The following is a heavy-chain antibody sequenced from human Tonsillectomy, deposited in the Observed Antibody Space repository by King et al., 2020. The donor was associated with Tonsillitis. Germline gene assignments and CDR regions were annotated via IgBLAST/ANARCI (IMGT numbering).Heavy chain of an antibody. CDR2: IYSGGST. Sequence: VQLVESGGGLVQPGGSLRVSCAASGLTVSSNYMSWVRQAPGKGLEWVSVIYSGGSTYYADSVKGRFTISRDNSKNTLYLQMNSLRAEDTAVYYCARGGKYSCGWYLFDYWGQGTLVTVSS. D-gene: IGHD6-19*01. CDR1: GLTVSSNY. CDR3: ARGGKYSCGWYLFDY. J-gene: IGHJ4*02. V-gene: IGHV3-66*01.